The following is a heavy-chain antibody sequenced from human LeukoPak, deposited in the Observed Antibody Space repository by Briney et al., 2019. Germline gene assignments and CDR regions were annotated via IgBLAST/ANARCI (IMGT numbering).Heavy chain of an antibody. Sequence: SETLSLTCTVSGYSISSGYYWGWIRQPPGKGLEWIGSIYHSGSTYYNPSLKSRVTISVDTSKNQFSLKLSSVTAAATAVYYCARGDPPTYYDFWSGYSTPSYYYMDVWGKGTTVTVSS. CDR1: GYSISSGYY. CDR2: IYHSGST. D-gene: IGHD3-3*01. CDR3: ARGDPPTYYDFWSGYSTPSYYYMDV. J-gene: IGHJ6*03. V-gene: IGHV4-38-2*02.